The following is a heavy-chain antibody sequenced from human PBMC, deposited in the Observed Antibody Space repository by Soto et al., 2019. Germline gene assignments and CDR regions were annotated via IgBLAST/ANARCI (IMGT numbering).Heavy chain of an antibody. CDR1: GYSFTSYW. D-gene: IGHD2-2*01. CDR2: IDPSDSYT. CDR3: DAHTRPSDFGMDV. Sequence: PGESLKISCKGSGYSFTSYWISWVRQMPGKGLEWMGRIDPSDSYTNYSPSFQGHVTISADKSISTSYLQWSSLKASDTAMYYCDAHTRPSDFGMDVWGQGTTATVSS. J-gene: IGHJ6*02. V-gene: IGHV5-10-1*01.